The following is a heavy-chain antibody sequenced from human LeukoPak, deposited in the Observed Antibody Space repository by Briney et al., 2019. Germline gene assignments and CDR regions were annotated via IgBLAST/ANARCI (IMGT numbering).Heavy chain of an antibody. J-gene: IGHJ5*02. CDR2: IIPIFGTA. Sequence: ASVKVSCKASGGTFSSYAISWVRQAPGQGLEWMGGIIPIFGTANYAQKFQGRVTITTDQSTSTAYMELSSLRSEATAVYYCARGYCSSTSCYHWFDPWGQGTLVTVSS. CDR1: GGTFSSYA. CDR3: ARGYCSSTSCYHWFDP. D-gene: IGHD2-2*01. V-gene: IGHV1-69*05.